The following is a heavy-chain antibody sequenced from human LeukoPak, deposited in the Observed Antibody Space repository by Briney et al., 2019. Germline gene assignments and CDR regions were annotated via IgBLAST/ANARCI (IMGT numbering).Heavy chain of an antibody. CDR1: GGSISSYF. CDR2: IYYSGST. Sequence: PSETLSLTCTVSGGSISSYFWSWIRQPPGKGLEWIGYIYYSGSTNYNPSLKGRVTISVDTSKNQFSLKLSSVTAADTAVYYCARGMWVAAANFDYWGQGTLVTVSS. CDR3: ARGMWVAAANFDY. J-gene: IGHJ4*02. D-gene: IGHD6-13*01. V-gene: IGHV4-59*01.